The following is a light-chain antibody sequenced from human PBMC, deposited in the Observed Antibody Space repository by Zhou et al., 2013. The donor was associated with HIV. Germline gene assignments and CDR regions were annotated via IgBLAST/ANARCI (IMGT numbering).Light chain of an antibody. Sequence: EIVLTQSPATLSLSPGERATLSCRASQSVSMYLAWYQQKLGQPPGLLIYDASIRATGIPARFSGSGSETDFTLTISSLEPEDSAVYYCQHRSDWPSTFGQGTRLEIK. CDR1: QSVSMY. J-gene: IGKJ5*01. V-gene: IGKV3-11*01. CDR2: DAS. CDR3: QHRSDWPST.